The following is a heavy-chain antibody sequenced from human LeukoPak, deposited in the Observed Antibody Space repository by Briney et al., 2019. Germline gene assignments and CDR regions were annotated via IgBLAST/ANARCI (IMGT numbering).Heavy chain of an antibody. J-gene: IGHJ4*02. V-gene: IGHV1-69*05. Sequence: ASVKVSCKXSGGTFSSYAISWVRQAPGQGLEWMGGIIPIFGTANYSQKFQGRVTTTTDESTSTAYMEPSRLRSEDTAVYYCASNYYDSSGYYPHFDYWGQGTLVTVSS. CDR1: GGTFSSYA. D-gene: IGHD3-22*01. CDR2: IIPIFGTA. CDR3: ASNYYDSSGYYPHFDY.